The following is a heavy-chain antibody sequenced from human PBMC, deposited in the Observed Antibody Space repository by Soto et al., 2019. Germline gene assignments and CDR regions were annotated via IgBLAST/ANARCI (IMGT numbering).Heavy chain of an antibody. CDR2: IWYDGSNE. Sequence: PGGSLRLSCAASVFIFINFGMHWVRQAPGKGLEWVAVIWYDGSNEYYADSVKGRFTISKDNSKNTLYLQMNSLRAEDTAVYYCARDDIPGIAVATYGMDVWGQGTTVT. D-gene: IGHD6-19*01. V-gene: IGHV3-33*01. CDR3: ARDDIPGIAVATYGMDV. J-gene: IGHJ6*02. CDR1: VFIFINFG.